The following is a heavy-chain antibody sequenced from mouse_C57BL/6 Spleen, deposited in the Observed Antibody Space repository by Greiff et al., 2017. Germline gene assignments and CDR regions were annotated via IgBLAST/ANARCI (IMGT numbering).Heavy chain of an antibody. CDR3: ARHGSSFSYYAMDY. D-gene: IGHD1-1*01. V-gene: IGHV1-69*01. CDR2: IDPSDSYT. CDR1: GYTFTSYW. J-gene: IGHJ4*01. Sequence: VQLQQPGAELVMPGASVKLSCKASGYTFTSYWMHWVKQRPGQGLEWIGEIDPSDSYTNYNQKFKGKSTLTVDKSSSTAYMQLSSLTSEDSAVYYCARHGSSFSYYAMDYWGQGTSVTVSS.